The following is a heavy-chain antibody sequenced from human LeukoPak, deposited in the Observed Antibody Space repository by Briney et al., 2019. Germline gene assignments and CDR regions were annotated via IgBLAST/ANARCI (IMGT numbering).Heavy chain of an antibody. D-gene: IGHD3-22*01. J-gene: IGHJ4*02. V-gene: IGHV1-2*02. CDR2: INPNSGGT. CDR1: GYIFTGYY. Sequence: ASVKVSCKASGYIFTGYYMHWVRQAPGQGLEWMGWINPNSGGTNYAQKFQGRVTMTRDTSISTAYMELSRLRSDDTAVYYCARATSGYYDYFDYWGQGTLVTVSS. CDR3: ARATSGYYDYFDY.